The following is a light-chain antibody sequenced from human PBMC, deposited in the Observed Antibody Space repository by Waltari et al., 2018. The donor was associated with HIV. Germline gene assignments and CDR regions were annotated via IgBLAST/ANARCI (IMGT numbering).Light chain of an antibody. CDR2: GAS. CDR3: QQYDISPWT. Sequence: EIVLTQSPGTLSLSPGERATLSCRASQSVRGIYLSWFQQKPGQAPRLLIYGASTRAAGIPDRFSGSGSGTDFTLSISRLEPEDFAVYYCQQYDISPWTFRQGTKVEI. V-gene: IGKV3-20*01. J-gene: IGKJ1*01. CDR1: QSVRGIY.